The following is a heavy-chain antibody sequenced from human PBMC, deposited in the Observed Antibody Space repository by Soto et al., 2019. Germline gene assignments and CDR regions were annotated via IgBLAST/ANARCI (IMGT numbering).Heavy chain of an antibody. CDR2: IYHSGT. CDR3: ASSYSYGKMYYFDY. Sequence: PSETLSLTCTVSGGSINTYYWSWIRQSPGKGLEWIGYIYHSGTDFAPSLKSRVTISVDTSKNQFSLNLSSVTTADTAVYYCASSYSYGKMYYFDYWGQGALVTVSS. CDR1: GGSINTYY. D-gene: IGHD5-18*01. V-gene: IGHV4-59*01. J-gene: IGHJ4*02.